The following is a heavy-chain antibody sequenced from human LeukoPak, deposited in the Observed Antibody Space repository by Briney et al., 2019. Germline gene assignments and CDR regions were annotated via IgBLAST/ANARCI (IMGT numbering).Heavy chain of an antibody. Sequence: PSETLSLTCTVSGGSISSYYWSWIRQPPGKGLEWIRYIYYSGSTNYNPSLKSRVTISVDTSKNQFSLKLSSVTAADTAVYYCARAYYDFWSGYYKGTAFDIWGQGTMVTVSS. V-gene: IGHV4-59*01. CDR2: IYYSGST. CDR3: ARAYYDFWSGYYKGTAFDI. J-gene: IGHJ3*02. D-gene: IGHD3-3*01. CDR1: GGSISSYY.